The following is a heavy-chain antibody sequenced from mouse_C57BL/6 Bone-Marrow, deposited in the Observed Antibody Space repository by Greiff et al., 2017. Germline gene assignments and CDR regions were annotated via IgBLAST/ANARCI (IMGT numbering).Heavy chain of an antibody. Sequence: QVQLQQSGAELVKPGASVKLSCKASGYTFTSYWMHWVKQRPGQGLEWIGMIHPNSGSTNYNEKFKSKATLTVDKSSSTAYMQLSSLTSEDSAVYYCAREMGTGSYWYFDVWGTGTTVTVSS. J-gene: IGHJ1*03. CDR3: AREMGTGSYWYFDV. V-gene: IGHV1-64*01. D-gene: IGHD4-1*01. CDR2: IHPNSGST. CDR1: GYTFTSYW.